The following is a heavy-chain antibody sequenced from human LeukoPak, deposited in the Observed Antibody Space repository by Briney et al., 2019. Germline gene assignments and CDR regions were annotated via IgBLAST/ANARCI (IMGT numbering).Heavy chain of an antibody. CDR1: GFTFSSYA. V-gene: IGHV3-23*01. CDR3: ARDAGYGSGSPYYYYGMDV. D-gene: IGHD3-10*01. CDR2: ISGGGGST. Sequence: PGGSLRLSCAASGFTFSSYAMSWVRQAPGKGLEWVSTISGGGGSTYYADSVKGRFTISRDNSKNTLYLQMNSLRAEDTAVYYCARDAGYGSGSPYYYYGMDVWGQGTTVTVSS. J-gene: IGHJ6*02.